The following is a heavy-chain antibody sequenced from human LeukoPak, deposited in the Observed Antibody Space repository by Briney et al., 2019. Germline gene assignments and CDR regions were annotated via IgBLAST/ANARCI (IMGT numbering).Heavy chain of an antibody. CDR1: GFTFNSYA. V-gene: IGHV3-23*01. CDR3: GKTTVGYSSGRYPGWPVDY. D-gene: IGHD2-15*01. Sequence: GGSLRLSCAASGFTFNSYAMCWVRQAPGKGLEWLSGIFGSGGSPHYADSVKGRFTISRDNSQNTVYLQLDSLRVEDTALYYCGKTTVGYSSGRYPGWPVDYWGQGALVTVSS. CDR2: IFGSGGSP. J-gene: IGHJ4*02.